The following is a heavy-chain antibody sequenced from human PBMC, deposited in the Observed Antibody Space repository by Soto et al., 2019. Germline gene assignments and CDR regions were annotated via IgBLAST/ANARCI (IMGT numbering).Heavy chain of an antibody. Sequence: ASVKVSCKASGYTFTSYGISWVRQAPGQGLEWMGWISAYNGNTHYAQKLQGRVTMTTDTSSTTAYMELRSLTSDDTAVYYCARDLVPGYTGSSDYWGQGTLVTVSS. CDR3: ARDLVPGYTGSSDY. CDR2: ISAYNGNT. D-gene: IGHD5-12*01. CDR1: GYTFTSYG. V-gene: IGHV1-18*01. J-gene: IGHJ4*02.